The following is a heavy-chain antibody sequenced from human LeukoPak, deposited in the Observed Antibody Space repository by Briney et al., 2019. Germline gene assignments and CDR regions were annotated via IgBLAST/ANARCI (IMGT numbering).Heavy chain of an antibody. CDR2: IYYSGST. D-gene: IGHD6-13*01. CDR1: GGSISSSSYY. Sequence: SETLSLTCTVSGGSISSSSYYWGWIRQPPGKGLEWIGSIYYSGSTYYNPPLKSRVTISVDTSKNQFSLKLSSVTAADTAVYYCAGSRIAAAGTDRWGQGTLVTVSS. CDR3: AGSRIAAAGTDR. V-gene: IGHV4-39*01. J-gene: IGHJ5*02.